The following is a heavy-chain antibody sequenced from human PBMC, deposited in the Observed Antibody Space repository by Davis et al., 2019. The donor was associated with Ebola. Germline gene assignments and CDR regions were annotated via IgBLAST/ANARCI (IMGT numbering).Heavy chain of an antibody. CDR3: ARGVGYSYGYVYYGMDV. CDR2: IYYNGST. Sequence: ESLKISCAASGFTFSSYAMSWIRQHPGKGLEWIGYIYYNGSTYYNPSLKSRVTISVDTSKNQFSLKLSSVTAADTAVYYCARGVGYSYGYVYYGMDVWGQGTTVTVSS. V-gene: IGHV4-59*01. J-gene: IGHJ6*02. D-gene: IGHD5-18*01. CDR1: GFTFSSYA.